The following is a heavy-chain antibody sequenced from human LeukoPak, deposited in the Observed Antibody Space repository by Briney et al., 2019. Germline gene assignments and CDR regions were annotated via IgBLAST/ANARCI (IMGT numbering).Heavy chain of an antibody. V-gene: IGHV4-34*01. J-gene: IGHJ4*02. D-gene: IGHD3-10*01. CDR3: ARRARRGSGSYYRENYFDY. CDR2: INHSGST. Sequence: SETLSLTCAVYGGSFSGYYWSWIRQPPGKGLEWIGEINHSGSTNYNPSLKSRVTISVDTSKNQFSLKLSSVTAADTAVYYCARRARRGSGSYYRENYFDYWGQGTLVTVSS. CDR1: GGSFSGYY.